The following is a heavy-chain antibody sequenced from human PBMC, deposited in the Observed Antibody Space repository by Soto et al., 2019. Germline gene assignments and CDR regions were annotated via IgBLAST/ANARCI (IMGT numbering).Heavy chain of an antibody. CDR2: ISYDGTNE. CDR1: GFTFSSYA. Sequence: QVQLVESGGGVVQPGRSLRLSCAASGFTFSSYAMHWVRQAPGKGLEWVAVISYDGTNEFYADSVKGRFTISTDNSKNTLYLQMNSLRAEDTAVYYCARGYTAAPRTSHFDYWGQGTLVTVSS. CDR3: ARGYTAAPRTSHFDY. J-gene: IGHJ4*02. V-gene: IGHV3-30-3*01. D-gene: IGHD6-13*01.